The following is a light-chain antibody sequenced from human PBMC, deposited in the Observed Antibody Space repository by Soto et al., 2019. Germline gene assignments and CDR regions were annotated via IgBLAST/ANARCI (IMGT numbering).Light chain of an antibody. J-gene: IGKJ1*01. Sequence: EIVMTQSPATLSVSPGERATLSCRASQSVSNNLAWYQKKPGQAPRLLIYGASTRATGIPARFSGSGSGTEFTLTISRLQSEDFAFYYCQQYNNWWTFGQGIRVDIK. V-gene: IGKV3-15*01. CDR3: QQYNNWWT. CDR2: GAS. CDR1: QSVSNN.